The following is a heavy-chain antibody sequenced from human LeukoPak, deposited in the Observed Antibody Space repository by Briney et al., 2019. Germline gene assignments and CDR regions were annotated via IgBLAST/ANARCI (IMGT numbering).Heavy chain of an antibody. V-gene: IGHV3-23*01. CDR2: MSGSGGST. Sequence: PGGSLRLSCAASGFTFSSHAMSWVRQAPGKGLEWVAAMSGSGGSTYYADSVKGRFTISRDNSKNTLYLEMNSLRAEDTAVYYCAKAAGRGYNYGDYFDYWGQGTLVTVSS. CDR1: GFTFSSHA. CDR3: AKAAGRGYNYGDYFDY. D-gene: IGHD5-18*01. J-gene: IGHJ4*02.